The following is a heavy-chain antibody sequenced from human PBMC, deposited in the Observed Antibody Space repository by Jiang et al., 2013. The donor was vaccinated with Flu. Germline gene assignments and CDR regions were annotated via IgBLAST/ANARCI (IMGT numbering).Heavy chain of an antibody. CDR1: GYTFTNYG. CDR2: ISAKNGDT. D-gene: IGHD1-1*01. J-gene: IGHJ4*02. V-gene: IGHV1-18*01. Sequence: SGAEVKKPGDSVKVSCKTSGYTFTNYGITWVRQAPGQGLEWMGWISAKNGDTHYPQNFQGRVTVTIDTSTSTAYMDLRNLRSDDTAVYYCVRDYDYNCDYWGQGTLVTVSS. CDR3: VRDYDYNCDY.